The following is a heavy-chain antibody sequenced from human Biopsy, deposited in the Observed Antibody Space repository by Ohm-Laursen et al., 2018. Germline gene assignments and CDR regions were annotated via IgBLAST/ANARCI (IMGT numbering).Heavy chain of an antibody. Sequence: GTLSLTCTVSGGSIGSFFWSWIRQPPGKGLEWIGYIYYSGSTNYNPSLRSRVTISVDRFKNQFSLELSSVTAADTAVYYCARVGAGAPSIDYFDYWGQGALVTVSS. CDR2: IYYSGST. CDR3: ARVGAGAPSIDYFDY. CDR1: GGSIGSFF. D-gene: IGHD1-26*01. V-gene: IGHV4-59*01. J-gene: IGHJ4*02.